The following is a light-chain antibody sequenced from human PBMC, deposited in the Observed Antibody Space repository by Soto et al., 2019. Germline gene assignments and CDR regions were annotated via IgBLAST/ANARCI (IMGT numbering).Light chain of an antibody. CDR1: QSVSSN. CDR3: QQNKNSPPST. V-gene: IGKV3-15*01. CDR2: GAS. J-gene: IGKJ3*01. Sequence: EIVTTQSPATLSVSPGERATLSCRASQSVSSNLAWYQQKPGQAPRLLIYGASTTATGIPPRFSGSGSGTEFTLTISSVHSEDFSVYCCQQNKNSPPSTVGPGT.